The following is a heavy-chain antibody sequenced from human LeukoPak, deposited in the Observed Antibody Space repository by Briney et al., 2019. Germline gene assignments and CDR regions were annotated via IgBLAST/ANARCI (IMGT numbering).Heavy chain of an antibody. V-gene: IGHV4-39*01. CDR3: AGYSSGWSSGGGY. D-gene: IGHD6-19*01. CDR1: GGSISSLTYY. CDR2: IYYSGTT. Sequence: PPETLSLTCTVSGGSISSLTYYWGWIRQPPGKGLEWIASIYYSGTTYYSPSLKSRVTISVNRSNNQFSLRLSSVTAADTAVYFCAGYSSGWSSGGGYWGQGTLVTVSS. J-gene: IGHJ4*02.